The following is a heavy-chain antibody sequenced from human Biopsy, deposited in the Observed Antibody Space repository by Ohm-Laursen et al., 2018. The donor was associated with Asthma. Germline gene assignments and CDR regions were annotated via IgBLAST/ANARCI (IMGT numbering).Heavy chain of an antibody. Sequence: SLRLSCTASGFVFSQCGMHWVRQGPGKGLEWVALVSSDGHNKYYEDSVKGRFTISRDNSRNRLCLQINRLTVEDSAVYFCARQSGQDYGDSSGFDIWGKGQRSPSLQ. CDR2: VSSDGHNK. J-gene: IGHJ3*02. CDR1: GFVFSQCG. CDR3: ARQSGQDYGDSSGFDI. D-gene: IGHD3-22*01. V-gene: IGHV3-30*03.